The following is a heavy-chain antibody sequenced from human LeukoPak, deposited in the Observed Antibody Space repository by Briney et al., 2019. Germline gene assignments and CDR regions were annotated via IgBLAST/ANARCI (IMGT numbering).Heavy chain of an antibody. Sequence: PSETLSLTCTVSGGSISSGSYYWSWIRQPAGKGLEWIGRIYTSGSTNYNPSLKSRVTISVDTSKNQFSLRLTSVTAADTAVYYCAGGIGTTVRGYFDFWGQGTQVTVSS. CDR1: GGSISSGSYY. CDR2: IYTSGST. CDR3: AGGIGTTVRGYFDF. V-gene: IGHV4-61*02. J-gene: IGHJ4*02. D-gene: IGHD4-11*01.